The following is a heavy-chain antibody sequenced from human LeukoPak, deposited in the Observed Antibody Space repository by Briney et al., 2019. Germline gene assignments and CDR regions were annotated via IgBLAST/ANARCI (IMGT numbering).Heavy chain of an antibody. CDR2: ISSSGSTI. CDR1: GFTVSSNY. Sequence: GGSLRLSCAASGFTVSSNYMSWIRQAPGKGLEWVSYISSSGSTIYYADSVKGRFTISRDNAKNSLYLQMNSLIAEDTAVYYCARNCTNGVCPSLDAFDIWGQGTTVTVSS. CDR3: ARNCTNGVCPSLDAFDI. J-gene: IGHJ3*02. D-gene: IGHD2-8*01. V-gene: IGHV3-11*04.